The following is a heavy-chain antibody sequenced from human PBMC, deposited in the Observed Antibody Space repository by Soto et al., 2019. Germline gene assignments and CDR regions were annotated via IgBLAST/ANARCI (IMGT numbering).Heavy chain of an antibody. CDR3: ARVGSGTPAY. Sequence: EVQLVESGGGLVQPGGSLRLSCAASGFSFDTYSMSCVRQAPGKGLEWVSYISSSSSTIYDSDSVKGRFTISRDNAKNSLYLQMNSLRDEDTAVYFCARVGSGTPAYWGQGTLVTVSS. CDR2: ISSSSSTI. CDR1: GFSFDTYS. V-gene: IGHV3-48*02. D-gene: IGHD3-10*01. J-gene: IGHJ4*02.